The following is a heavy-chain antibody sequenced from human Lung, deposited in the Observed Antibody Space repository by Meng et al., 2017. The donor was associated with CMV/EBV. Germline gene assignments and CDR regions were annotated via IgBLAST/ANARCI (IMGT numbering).Heavy chain of an antibody. CDR2: IHSSGST. Sequence: VPLKEAVPGRVKPSQPLSLTCTVSGGSISSGGYYWSWIRQHPGKGLEWIGYIHSSGSTYYNPSLRSRLTISVDTSKNQFSLKLSSVTAADTAVYYCARASYGSGSPLGESWFDPWGQGTLVTVSS. CDR3: ARASYGSGSPLGESWFDP. D-gene: IGHD3-10*01. CDR1: GGSISSGGYY. V-gene: IGHV4-31*03. J-gene: IGHJ5*02.